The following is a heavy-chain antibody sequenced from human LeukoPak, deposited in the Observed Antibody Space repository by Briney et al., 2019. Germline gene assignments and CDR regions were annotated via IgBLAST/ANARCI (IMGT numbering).Heavy chain of an antibody. CDR1: GFSFSSYG. J-gene: IGHJ4*02. V-gene: IGHV3-30*02. CDR3: AKPIAGYYGYYFDY. D-gene: IGHD3-9*01. CDR2: IRYDGSNK. Sequence: PGGSLRLSCAASGFSFSSYGMHWVRQAPGKGLEWVAFIRYDGSNKYYADSVKGRFTISRDTSKNTLYLQMNSLRAEDTAVYYCAKPIAGYYGYYFDYWGQGTLVTVSS.